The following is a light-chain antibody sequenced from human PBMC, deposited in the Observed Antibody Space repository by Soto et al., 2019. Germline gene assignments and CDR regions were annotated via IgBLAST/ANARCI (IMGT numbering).Light chain of an antibody. J-gene: IGLJ2*01. CDR1: SGHSSYA. CDR3: QTWGTAYVL. CDR2: VNSDGSH. V-gene: IGLV4-69*01. Sequence: QLVLTQSPSASASLGASVKLTCTLSSGHSSYAIAWHQQQPEKGPRYLMKVNSDGSHSKVDGIPDRFSGSSSGAERYFTISSLQSEDEADYYCQTWGTAYVLFGGGTKLTVL.